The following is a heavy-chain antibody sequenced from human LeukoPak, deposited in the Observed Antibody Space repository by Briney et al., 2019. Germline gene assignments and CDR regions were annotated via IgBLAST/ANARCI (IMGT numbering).Heavy chain of an antibody. CDR3: AREIYGDSDTYYFDY. J-gene: IGHJ4*02. V-gene: IGHV3-64*01. CDR1: GFTFSTYW. CDR2: ISHNGVGT. Sequence: GESLRLSCAASGFTFSTYWMHWVRQAPGKGLEYVSAISHNGVGTYYANSVKDRFTISRDNSKNTLFLQMGSLRAEDLAVYYCAREIYGDSDTYYFDYWGQGTLVTVSS. D-gene: IGHD4-17*01.